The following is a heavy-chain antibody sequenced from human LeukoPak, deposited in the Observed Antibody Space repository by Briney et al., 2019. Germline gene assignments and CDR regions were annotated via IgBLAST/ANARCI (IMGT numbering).Heavy chain of an antibody. CDR3: ARSALYYDILTGYYPWSWFDP. CDR1: GGSISSYY. Sequence: SETLSLTCTVSGGSISSYYWSWIRQPPGKGLEWIGYIYYSGSTNYNPSLKSRVTISVDTSKNQFSLKLSSVTAADTAVYYCARSALYYDILTGYYPWSWFDPWGQGTLVTVSS. CDR2: IYYSGST. D-gene: IGHD3-9*01. V-gene: IGHV4-59*12. J-gene: IGHJ5*02.